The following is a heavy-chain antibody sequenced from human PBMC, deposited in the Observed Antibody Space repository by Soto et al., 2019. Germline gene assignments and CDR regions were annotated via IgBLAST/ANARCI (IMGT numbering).Heavy chain of an antibody. CDR2: FSATSENT. CDR1: GFFFSSYT. CDR3: AKARDQQWVRRPFDY. J-gene: IGHJ4*02. V-gene: IGHV3-23*01. Sequence: EVQLLESGGGLVQPGGSLRLSCVGSGFFFSSYTMTWVRQAPGKGLEWVSSFSATSENTYYADSVRGRFTISRDNSKNTLFLQMNSRTAEDTAMYYCAKARDQQWVRRPFDYWGQGILVIVSS. D-gene: IGHD6-19*01.